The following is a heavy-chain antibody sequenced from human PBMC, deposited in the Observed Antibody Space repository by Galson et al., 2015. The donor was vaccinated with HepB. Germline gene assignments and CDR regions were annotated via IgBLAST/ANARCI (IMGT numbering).Heavy chain of an antibody. CDR3: GRVPGTIDYYGMDV. D-gene: IGHD6-13*01. Sequence: CAISGDSVSNNNAAWNWIRQSPLRGLEWLGRTYYRARWYSDYAVSVRSRIIINADTSKNQFSLQLNSVTPEDTAVSYFGRVPGTIDYYGMDVLGQGTTVTVSS. V-gene: IGHV6-1*01. CDR1: GDSVSNNNAA. CDR2: TYYRARWYS. J-gene: IGHJ6*02.